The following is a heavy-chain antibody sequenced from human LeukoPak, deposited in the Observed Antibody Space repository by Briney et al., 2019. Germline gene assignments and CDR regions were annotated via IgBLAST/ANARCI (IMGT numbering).Heavy chain of an antibody. CDR2: IHYSGST. CDR1: GGYISSSSYY. Sequence: KPSETLSLTCTVTGGYISSSSYYWAWIRQPPGKGLEWIGSIHYSGSTYYNPSLKSRVTISVDTSKNQSSLKLSSVTAADTAVYYCARDPGIAAAGTVGYFDSWGQGILVTVSS. D-gene: IGHD6-13*01. V-gene: IGHV4-39*07. J-gene: IGHJ4*02. CDR3: ARDPGIAAAGTVGYFDS.